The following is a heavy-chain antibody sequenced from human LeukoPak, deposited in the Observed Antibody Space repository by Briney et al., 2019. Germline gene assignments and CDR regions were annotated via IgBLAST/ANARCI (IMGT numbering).Heavy chain of an antibody. CDR1: GFSISNDW. CDR2: VKSRSAGETT. Sequence: GGSLRLSCAASGFSISNDWMSGVRQAPGKGLEWVARVKSRSAGETTDYAAPVKGRFTISRDDSKNTLYLQMNSLKTEDTAVYYCTLIQGWGSGSYYRDFWGQGTLVTVSS. V-gene: IGHV3-15*01. J-gene: IGHJ4*02. CDR3: TLIQGWGSGSYYRDF. D-gene: IGHD3-10*01.